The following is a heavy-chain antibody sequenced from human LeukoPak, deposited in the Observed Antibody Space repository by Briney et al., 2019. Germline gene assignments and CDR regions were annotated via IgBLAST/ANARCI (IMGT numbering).Heavy chain of an antibody. D-gene: IGHD1-14*01. V-gene: IGHV3-23*01. CDR1: GFTFSKHV. CDR3: AKDRTPSVSAGDYFDS. J-gene: IGHJ4*02. Sequence: GGSPRLSCAASGFTFSKHVMSWVRQAPGKGLEWVSGISYSGGYTYYADSVKGRFTVSRDNSKNTLYLQMNSLRDDDTAIYYCAKDRTPSVSAGDYFDSWGQGTLVTVSS. CDR2: ISYSGGYT.